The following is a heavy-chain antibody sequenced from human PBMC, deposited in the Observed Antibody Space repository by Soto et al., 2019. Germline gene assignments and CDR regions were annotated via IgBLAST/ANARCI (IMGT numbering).Heavy chain of an antibody. Sequence: ASVKVSCKASGGTFSSYAISWVRQAPGQGLEWMGGIIPIFGTANYAQKFQGRVTIIADESTSTAYMELSSLRSEDTAVYYCAREYYDSSGLYYFDYWGQGTLVTVSS. CDR2: IIPIFGTA. CDR1: GGTFSSYA. V-gene: IGHV1-69*13. D-gene: IGHD3-22*01. J-gene: IGHJ4*02. CDR3: AREYYDSSGLYYFDY.